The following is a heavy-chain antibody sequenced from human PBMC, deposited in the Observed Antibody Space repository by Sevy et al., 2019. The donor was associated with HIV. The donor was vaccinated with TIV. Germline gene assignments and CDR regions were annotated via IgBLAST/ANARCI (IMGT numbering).Heavy chain of an antibody. CDR3: ARSTQVAGRSNWFDP. Sequence: ASVRVSCKVSGYTLTKLSIHWVRQAPGKGLEWMGYFDPQEGETIYAQRFQGRLTMTVDTSTDTAYMELSSLTSEDTAVYYCARSTQVAGRSNWFDPWGQGTLVTVSS. CDR1: GYTLTKLS. CDR2: FDPQEGET. D-gene: IGHD6-19*01. J-gene: IGHJ5*02. V-gene: IGHV1-24*01.